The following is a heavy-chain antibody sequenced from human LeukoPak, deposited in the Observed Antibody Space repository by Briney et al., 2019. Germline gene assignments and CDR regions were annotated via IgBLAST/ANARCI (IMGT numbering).Heavy chain of an antibody. D-gene: IGHD1-26*01. CDR2: IYSSRST. CDR1: GGSISTGTYY. V-gene: IGHV4-61*02. CDR3: ARGRLTWDHCWFDP. Sequence: SETLSLTCTVTGGSISTGTYYWSWIRQPAGKGLEWIGRIYSSRSTNYNPSLKSRVTISIDTSKNQFPLNLSSVTAADTAVYYCARGRLTWDHCWFDPWGQGALVTVSS. J-gene: IGHJ5*02.